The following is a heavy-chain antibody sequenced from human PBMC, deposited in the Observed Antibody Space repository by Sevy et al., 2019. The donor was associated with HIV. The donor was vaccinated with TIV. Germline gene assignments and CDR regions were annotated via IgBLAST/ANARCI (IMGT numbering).Heavy chain of an antibody. V-gene: IGHV3-30*18. CDR2: ISYDGSFK. J-gene: IGHJ4*02. CDR3: AKDHGSYYDSSGYYLPGY. Sequence: GGSLRLSCAASGFTFSSYGMHWVRQAPGKGLEWVAVISYDGSFKYYEDSVKGRFTISRDISKSTLYLQMNSLRDEDTAVYYCAKDHGSYYDSSGYYLPGYWGQGTLVTVSS. D-gene: IGHD3-22*01. CDR1: GFTFSSYG.